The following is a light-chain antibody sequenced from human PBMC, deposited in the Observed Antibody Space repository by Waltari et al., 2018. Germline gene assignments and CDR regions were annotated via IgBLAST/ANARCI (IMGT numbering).Light chain of an antibody. CDR1: SPDGGNNY. V-gene: IGLV1-51*01. CDR3: GAWDSRLSVWV. J-gene: IGLJ3*02. CDR2: DNH. Sequence: QSVLTQPPSVSAAPGQRVTISCSASSPDGGNNYVSWYQQLPGTAPKILIYDNHERPSGIPDRFSGSKSGMSATLVITGLQTGDEADYYCGAWDSRLSVWVFGGGTKLTVL.